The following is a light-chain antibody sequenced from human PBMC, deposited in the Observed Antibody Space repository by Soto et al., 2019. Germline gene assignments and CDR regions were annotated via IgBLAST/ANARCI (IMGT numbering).Light chain of an antibody. Sequence: QSVLTQPPSVSGAPGQRVTISCTGSTSNIGAGYGVHWYQHLPGTAPKLLISANTNRPSGVPDRFSGSKSGTSASLAITGLQAEDEAHYYCSSYTSSSAPYVFGAGTKVTVL. CDR1: TSNIGAGYG. CDR3: SSYTSSSAPYV. V-gene: IGLV1-40*01. CDR2: ANT. J-gene: IGLJ1*01.